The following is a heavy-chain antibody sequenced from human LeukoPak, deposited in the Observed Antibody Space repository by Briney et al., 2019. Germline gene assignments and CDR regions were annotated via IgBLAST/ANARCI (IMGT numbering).Heavy chain of an antibody. J-gene: IGHJ4*02. CDR1: GFPFSSYA. V-gene: IGHV3-23*01. CDR2: ISGRGGST. Sequence: GGSLTLSCAPSGFPFSSYAVSWVRQSPGKGLEGVSAISGRGGSTYCADSVKGRFTISRDNSKNTLYLQMNSLRAEDTAVYYCYVDTAMEPYFDYWGQGTLVTVSS. CDR3: YVDTAMEPYFDY. D-gene: IGHD5-18*01.